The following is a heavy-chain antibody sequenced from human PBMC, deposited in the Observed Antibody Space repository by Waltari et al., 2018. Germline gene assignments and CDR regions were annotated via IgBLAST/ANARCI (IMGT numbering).Heavy chain of an antibody. V-gene: IGHV3-30*02. J-gene: IGHJ3*02. Sequence: QVQLVESGGGVVQPGGSLRLSCAASGFTFSSYGMHWVRQAPGKGLEWVAFIRYDGSNKYYADSVKGRFTISRDNSKNTLYLQMNSLRAEDTAVYYCAKDRTGYSSSWFDAFNIWGQGTMVTVSS. CDR2: IRYDGSNK. CDR3: AKDRTGYSSSWFDAFNI. D-gene: IGHD6-13*01. CDR1: GFTFSSYG.